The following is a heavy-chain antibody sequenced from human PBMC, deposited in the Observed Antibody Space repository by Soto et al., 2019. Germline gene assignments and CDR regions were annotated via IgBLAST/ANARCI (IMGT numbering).Heavy chain of an antibody. J-gene: IGHJ6*02. CDR2: IIPIFGTA. D-gene: IGHD2-15*01. CDR3: ARRSSNDYYYYGMDV. Sequence: SVKVSCKASGGTFSSYAISWVRQAPGQGLEWMGGIIPIFGTANYAQKFQGRVTITADKSTSTAYMKLSSLRSEDTAVYYCARRSSNDYYYYGMDVWGQGTTVTVSS. V-gene: IGHV1-69*06. CDR1: GGTFSSYA.